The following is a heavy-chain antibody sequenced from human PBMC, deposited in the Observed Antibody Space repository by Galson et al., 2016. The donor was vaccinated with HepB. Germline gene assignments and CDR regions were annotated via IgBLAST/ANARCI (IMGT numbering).Heavy chain of an antibody. CDR2: IFYSGTT. CDR1: GGSFSGYY. V-gene: IGHV4-31*11. J-gene: IGHJ5*01. D-gene: IGHD2-21*02. CDR3: ARTTGDCGGDCSWFDP. Sequence: TLSLTCAVYGGSFSGYYYSWIRQHPGRGLEWIGYIFYSGTTHYNPSLKSRVTISMDTSKNHFSLNLNSVTAADTAVYYCARTTGDCGGDCSWFDPWGQGTLVTVSS.